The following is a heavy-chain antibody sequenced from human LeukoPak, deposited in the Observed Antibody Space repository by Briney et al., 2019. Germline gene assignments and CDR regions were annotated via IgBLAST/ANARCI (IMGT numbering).Heavy chain of an antibody. J-gene: IGHJ5*02. V-gene: IGHV4-30-4*08. Sequence: SETLSLTCTVSGGSIRSGEYYWNWIRQPPGKGLEWIGYIYYSGSTYYNPSLKSRVTISVDTSKNQFSLKLSSVTAADTALYYCARESISGGWFDPWGQGTLVTVSS. CDR3: ARESISGGWFDP. CDR1: GGSIRSGEYY. D-gene: IGHD6-6*01. CDR2: IYYSGST.